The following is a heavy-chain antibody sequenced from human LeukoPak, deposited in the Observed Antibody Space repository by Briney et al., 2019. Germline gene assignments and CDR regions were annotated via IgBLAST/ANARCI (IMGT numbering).Heavy chain of an antibody. CDR1: GFTVSNNF. J-gene: IGHJ4*02. CDR2: IYSGGTT. CDR3: ARDRLPPRSLRSSFDY. D-gene: IGHD6-25*01. Sequence: GGSLRLSCAASGFTVSNNFLTWVRQAPGKGLEWVSVIYSGGTTYYADSVKGRFTISRDNSKNTLYLQMNSLRAEDTAVYYCARDRLPPRSLRSSFDYWGQGTLVTVSS. V-gene: IGHV3-53*05.